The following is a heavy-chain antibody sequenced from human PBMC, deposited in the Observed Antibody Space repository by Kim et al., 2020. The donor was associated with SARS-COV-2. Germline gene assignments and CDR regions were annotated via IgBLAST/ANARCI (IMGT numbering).Heavy chain of an antibody. CDR1: GFIFSDYY. J-gene: IGHJ4*02. CDR2: ISSSGSTI. Sequence: GGSLRLSCAASGFIFSDYYMSWIRQAPGKGLEWVSYISSSGSTIYYADSVKGRFTISRDNAKNSLYLQMNNLRAEDTAVYYCARTDFGSGYYVDYWGQGTLVTVSS. CDR3: ARTDFGSGYYVDY. D-gene: IGHD3-3*01. V-gene: IGHV3-11*01.